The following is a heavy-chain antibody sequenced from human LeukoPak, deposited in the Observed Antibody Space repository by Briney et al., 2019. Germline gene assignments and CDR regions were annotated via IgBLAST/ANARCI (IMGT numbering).Heavy chain of an antibody. V-gene: IGHV4-59*01. J-gene: IGHJ4*02. CDR1: GGSISSYY. Sequence: RTSETLSLTCTVSGGSISSYYWSWIRQPPGKGLEWIGYIYYSGSTNYNPSLKSRVTISVDTSKNQFSLKLSSVTAADTAVYYCARYTYYDSSGYYSCFDYWGQGTLVTVSS. CDR3: ARYTYYDSSGYYSCFDY. CDR2: IYYSGST. D-gene: IGHD3-22*01.